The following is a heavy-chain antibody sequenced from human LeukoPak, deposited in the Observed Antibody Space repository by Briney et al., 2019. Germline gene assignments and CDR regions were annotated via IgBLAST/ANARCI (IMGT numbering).Heavy chain of an antibody. CDR2: IYYSGST. J-gene: IGHJ4*02. V-gene: IGHV4-59*01. Sequence: SETLSLTCTVSGGSISSYYWSRIRQPPGKGLEWIGYIYYSGSTNYNPSLKSRVTISVDTSKNQFSLKLSSVTAADTAVYYCARGRRFMGWEGPFDYWGQGRLVTVSS. CDR1: GGSISSYY. D-gene: IGHD1-26*01. CDR3: ARGRRFMGWEGPFDY.